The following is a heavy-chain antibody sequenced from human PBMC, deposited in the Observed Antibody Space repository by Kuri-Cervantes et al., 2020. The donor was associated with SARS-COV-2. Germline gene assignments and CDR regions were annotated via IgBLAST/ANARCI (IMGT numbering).Heavy chain of an antibody. CDR3: ATDRAGVHDF. Sequence: GESLKISCAASGFTFSSYSMNWVRQAPGKGLEWVSSISSSSSYIYYADSVKGRFTISRDNSQNTLHLQMKSLRDEDTAIYYCATDRAGVHDFWGQGTLVTVSS. J-gene: IGHJ4*02. V-gene: IGHV3-21*01. CDR2: ISSSSSYI. D-gene: IGHD2-21*01. CDR1: GFTFSSYS.